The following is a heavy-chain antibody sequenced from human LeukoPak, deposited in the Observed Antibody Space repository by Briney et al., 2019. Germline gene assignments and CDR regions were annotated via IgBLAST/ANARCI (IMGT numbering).Heavy chain of an antibody. CDR3: AEEVGATYPTFDY. Sequence: GGSLRLSCAVSVVTYRNFGKSWVSQAPGQGLEWVSTISGSDGSTYYADSVKGRFTISRDNSKNTLYLQMDSLIVDETAVYYCAEEVGATYPTFDYWGQGTLVTVSS. V-gene: IGHV3-23*01. CDR2: ISGSDGST. CDR1: VVTYRNFG. J-gene: IGHJ4*02. D-gene: IGHD1-26*01.